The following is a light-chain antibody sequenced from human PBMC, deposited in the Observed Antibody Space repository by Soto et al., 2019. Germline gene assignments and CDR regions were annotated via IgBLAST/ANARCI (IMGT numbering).Light chain of an antibody. CDR3: QQRSNWPPLT. J-gene: IGKJ4*01. CDR1: QSVSSY. V-gene: IGKV3-11*01. CDR2: DAS. Sequence: EIVLTQSPATLSLSPGERATLSCRASQSVSSYLAWYQQKPGQAPRLLIYDASNRATGIPARFSGSGSGTDFTLTISSLEPEDCAVHYCQQRSNWPPLTFGGGTKVEIK.